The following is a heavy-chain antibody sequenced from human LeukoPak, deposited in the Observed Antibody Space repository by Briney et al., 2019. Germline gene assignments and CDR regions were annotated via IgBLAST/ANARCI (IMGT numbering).Heavy chain of an antibody. D-gene: IGHD3-9*01. CDR3: ARGPTVDYDILIGYYRFDS. J-gene: IGHJ4*02. Sequence: SETLSLTCAVYGGSFGGYYWSWIRQPPGKGLEWIGEINHSGSTNYNPSLKSRVTISLDTSKNQFSLKLSSVTAADTGVYYCARGPTVDYDILIGYYRFDSWGQGTLVTVSS. V-gene: IGHV4-34*01. CDR2: INHSGST. CDR1: GGSFGGYY.